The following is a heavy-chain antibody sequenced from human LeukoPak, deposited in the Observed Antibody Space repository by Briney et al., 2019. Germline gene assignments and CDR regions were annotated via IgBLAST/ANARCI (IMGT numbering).Heavy chain of an antibody. CDR2: IIPIFGTA. Sequence: SVKVSCKASGGTFSSYAISWVRQAPGQGLEWMGGIIPIFGTANYAQKFQGRVTITADKSTSTAYMELSSLRSEDTAVYYCARGGEYYYDSSGYYPFDYWGQGTLVTVSS. J-gene: IGHJ4*02. CDR3: ARGGEYYYDSSGYYPFDY. V-gene: IGHV1-69*06. D-gene: IGHD3-22*01. CDR1: GGTFSSYA.